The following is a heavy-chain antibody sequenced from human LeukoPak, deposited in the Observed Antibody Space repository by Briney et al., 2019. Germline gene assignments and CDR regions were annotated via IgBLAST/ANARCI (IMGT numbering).Heavy chain of an antibody. D-gene: IGHD6-19*01. Sequence: GGSLRLSCAASGFTFNSYAMSWVRQAPGKGLEWVSLISGSGGSTYYADSVKGRFTISRDNSKNTLYLQVNSLRAEDTAVYYCAKDRRIAVAGPLDYWGQGTPVTVSS. J-gene: IGHJ4*02. CDR3: AKDRRIAVAGPLDY. CDR2: ISGSGGST. V-gene: IGHV3-23*01. CDR1: GFTFNSYA.